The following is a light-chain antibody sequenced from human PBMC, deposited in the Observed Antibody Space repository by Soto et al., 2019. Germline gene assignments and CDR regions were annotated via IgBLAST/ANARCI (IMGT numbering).Light chain of an antibody. Sequence: SALTQPASVSGSPGQSITISCTGASSDVGGYNYVSWYQHHPGKAPKLIIYEVSNRPSGVSNRFSGSKSGNTASLTISGLQAEDEADYYCSSYTSSNTLYVFATGTKVTVL. V-gene: IGLV2-14*01. CDR3: SSYTSSNTLYV. CDR2: EVS. J-gene: IGLJ1*01. CDR1: SSDVGGYNY.